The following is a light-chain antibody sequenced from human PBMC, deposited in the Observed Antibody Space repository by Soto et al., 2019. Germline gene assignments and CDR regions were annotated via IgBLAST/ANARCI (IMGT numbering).Light chain of an antibody. V-gene: IGKV3-20*01. CDR2: GAS. CDR3: QQHDSSPIT. CDR1: QTFSDRY. Sequence: EVVLAQSPGTLSLSPGERATLSCRASQTFSDRYLAWYQQKPGQAPRLLIYGASNRATGIPDRFSGSGSGTDFTLTISRLEPEDFAMYYCQQHDSSPITFGQGTRLEI. J-gene: IGKJ5*01.